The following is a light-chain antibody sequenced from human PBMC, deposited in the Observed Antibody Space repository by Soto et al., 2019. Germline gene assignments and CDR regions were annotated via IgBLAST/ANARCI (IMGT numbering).Light chain of an antibody. CDR3: QQYGSSLPFT. CDR1: QSVSSSY. V-gene: IGKV3-20*01. CDR2: GAS. Sequence: EIVLTQSPGTLSLSPRERATLSCRASQSVSSSYLAWYQQKPGQAPRLLIYGASSSATGIPDRFSGSGSGTDFTLTISRLEPEYFAVYYCQQYGSSLPFTFGPGTKVDIK. J-gene: IGKJ3*01.